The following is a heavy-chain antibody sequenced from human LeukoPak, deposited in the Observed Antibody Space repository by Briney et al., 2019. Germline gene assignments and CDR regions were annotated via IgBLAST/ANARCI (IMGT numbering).Heavy chain of an antibody. J-gene: IGHJ6*02. CDR1: GYSFTSYW. CDR3: ASTYSGYGYYYGMDV. D-gene: IGHD5-12*01. V-gene: IGHV5-51*01. CDR2: IYPGDSDT. Sequence: GESLKIPCKGSGYSFTSYWIGWVRQMPGKGLEWMGVIYPGDSDTRYSPSFQGQVTISANKSISTAYLQWSSLKASDTAMYYCASTYSGYGYYYGMDVWGQGTTVTVSS.